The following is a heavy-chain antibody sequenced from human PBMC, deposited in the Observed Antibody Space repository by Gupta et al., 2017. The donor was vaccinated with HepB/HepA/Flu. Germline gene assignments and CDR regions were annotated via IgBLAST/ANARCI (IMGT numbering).Heavy chain of an antibody. CDR2: ITGSGAGT. CDR1: GFTFSSYA. J-gene: IGHJ6*03. CDR3: AKEGAGTRRYYYIDV. V-gene: IGHV3-23*01. D-gene: IGHD1-1*01. Sequence: EAQLLDSGGGSVKPGGSLRLSCAASGFTFSSYAMTWVRQGPGKGLEWVSSITGSGAGTDYADSVKGRFTIFRDNSNNMVYLQMNSLRAEDTAVYYCAKEGAGTRRYYYIDVWGKGTSVTVSS.